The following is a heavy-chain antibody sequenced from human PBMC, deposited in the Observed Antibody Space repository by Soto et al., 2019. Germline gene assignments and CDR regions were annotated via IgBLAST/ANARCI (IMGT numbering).Heavy chain of an antibody. D-gene: IGHD3-10*01. J-gene: IGHJ4*02. V-gene: IGHV3-30-3*01. CDR1: GFTFSRYA. Sequence: GGSLRLSCAGSGFTFSRYAIHWVRQAPGGGLDWVAVISRDGNSKYYGDSVKGRFTVSRDSSKNTLYLSMTNLRADDTAVYYCARSRNSAVADSIYFWGPGTLVTVSS. CDR2: ISRDGNSK. CDR3: ARSRNSAVADSIYF.